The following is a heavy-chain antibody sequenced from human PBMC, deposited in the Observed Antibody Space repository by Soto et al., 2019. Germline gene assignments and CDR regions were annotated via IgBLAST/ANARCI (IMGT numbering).Heavy chain of an antibody. D-gene: IGHD2-15*01. J-gene: IGHJ1*01. Sequence: QVQLVQSGAEVKKPGSSVKVSYKASGGTFSSYAISWVRQAPGQGLEWMGGIIPIFGTANYAQKFQGRVTITADESTSTAYMELSSLRSEDTAVYYCARGYCSGGSCYGDPAEYFQHWGQGTLVTVSS. CDR2: IIPIFGTA. CDR1: GGTFSSYA. V-gene: IGHV1-69*01. CDR3: ARGYCSGGSCYGDPAEYFQH.